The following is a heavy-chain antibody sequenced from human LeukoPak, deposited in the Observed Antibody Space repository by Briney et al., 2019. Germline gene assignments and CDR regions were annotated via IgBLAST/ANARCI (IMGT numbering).Heavy chain of an antibody. V-gene: IGHV4-34*01. Sequence: SETLSLTCAVYGGSFSGYYWSWIRQPPGKGLEWIGEINHSGSTNYNPSLKSRVPISVDTSKNQFSLKLRSVTAAETAVYYCARGRGYNSFDYWGQGTLVTVSS. J-gene: IGHJ4*02. CDR3: ARGRGYNSFDY. CDR2: INHSGST. D-gene: IGHD5-24*01. CDR1: GGSFSGYY.